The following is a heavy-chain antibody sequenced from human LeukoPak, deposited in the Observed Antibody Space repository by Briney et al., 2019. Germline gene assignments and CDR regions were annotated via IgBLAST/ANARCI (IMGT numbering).Heavy chain of an antibody. D-gene: IGHD3-22*01. CDR1: GFTFSDYY. V-gene: IGHV3-11*05. CDR3: ARAYYDSSGYYGVVDY. J-gene: IGHJ4*02. Sequence: GGSLRLSCAASGFTFSDYYMTWIRQAPGGGLEWLSYISSSSGYRSYADSVKGRFTISTDNAKNSLYLQMNSLRAEDTAVYYCARAYYDSSGYYGVVDYWGQGTLVTVSS. CDR2: ISSSSGYR.